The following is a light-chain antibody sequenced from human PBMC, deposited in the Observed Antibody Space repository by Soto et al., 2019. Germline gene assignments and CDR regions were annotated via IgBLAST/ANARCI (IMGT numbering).Light chain of an antibody. CDR3: MQGTHWPVT. V-gene: IGKV2-30*01. CDR1: QSLVYSNGNTY. J-gene: IGKJ2*01. Sequence: DVVMTQSPLSLPVTLGQPASISCRSSQSLVYSNGNTYLNWFQQRPGQSPRRLIYEISNRDSGVPDRFSGSGSGTDFTLKISRVEAEDVGLYYCMQGTHWPVTFGQGTKLEIK. CDR2: EIS.